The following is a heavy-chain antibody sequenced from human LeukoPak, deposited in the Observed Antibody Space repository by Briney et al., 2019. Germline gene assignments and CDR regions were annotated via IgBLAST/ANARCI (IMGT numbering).Heavy chain of an antibody. CDR3: AEVSLSWAAPVDTAMVPRDY. CDR2: ISGSGGST. CDR1: GFTFSSYA. V-gene: IGHV3-23*01. Sequence: GGSLRLSCAASGFTFSSYAVSWVRQAPGKGLEWVSAISGSGGSTYYADSVKGRFTISRDNSKNTLYLQMNSLRAEDTAVYYCAEVSLSWAAPVDTAMVPRDYWGQGTLVTVSS. J-gene: IGHJ4*02. D-gene: IGHD5-18*01.